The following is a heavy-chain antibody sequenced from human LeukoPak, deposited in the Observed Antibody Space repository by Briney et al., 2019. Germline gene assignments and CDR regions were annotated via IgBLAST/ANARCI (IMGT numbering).Heavy chain of an antibody. CDR3: AKNGESSYYFDY. D-gene: IGHD3-10*01. CDR2: IIPILGIA. V-gene: IGHV1-69*02. CDR1: GGTFSSYT. J-gene: IGHJ4*02. Sequence: GASVKVSCKASGGTFSSYTISWVRQAPGQGLEWMGRIIPILGIANYAQKFQGRVTITADKSTSTAYMELSSLGSEDTAVYYCAKNGESSYYFDYWGQGTLVTVSS.